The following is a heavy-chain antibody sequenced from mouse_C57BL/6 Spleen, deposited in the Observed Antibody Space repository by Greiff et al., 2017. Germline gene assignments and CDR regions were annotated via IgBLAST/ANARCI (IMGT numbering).Heavy chain of an antibody. D-gene: IGHD1-1*01. V-gene: IGHV1-12*01. CDR3: ARGPAVVAPFAMAY. Sequence: LQQSGAELVRPGASVKMSCKASGYTFTSYNMPWVKQTPRQGLEWIGAIYPGNGDTSYNPKFKSKATLTVDKSSSTGYMQLSSLTAEDSAIDLCARGPAVVAPFAMAYWGQGTSVTVAS. CDR1: GYTFTSYN. CDR2: IYPGNGDT. J-gene: IGHJ4*01.